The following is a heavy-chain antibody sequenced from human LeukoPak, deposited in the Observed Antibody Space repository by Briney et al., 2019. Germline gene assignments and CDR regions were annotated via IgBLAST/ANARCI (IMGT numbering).Heavy chain of an antibody. J-gene: IGHJ4*02. CDR2: TINTGGNT. Sequence: GGSLRLSCAASGFIFSSKAMSSVRQAPGKGLEWVSSTINTGGNTYYADSVKGRFTISRDNSKNTLYLQMNSLRAEDTALYYCAKDIYGDYGGLDYWGQGTLVTVSS. V-gene: IGHV3-23*01. CDR3: AKDIYGDYGGLDY. D-gene: IGHD4-17*01. CDR1: GFIFSSKA.